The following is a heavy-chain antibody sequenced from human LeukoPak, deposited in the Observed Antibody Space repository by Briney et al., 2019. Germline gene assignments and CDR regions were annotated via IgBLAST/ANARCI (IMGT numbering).Heavy chain of an antibody. CDR1: GFTSSSYA. CDR3: ARDSRGIAAFLSPYFDY. V-gene: IGHV3-30*04. J-gene: IGHJ4*02. CDR2: ISYDGSNK. D-gene: IGHD6-13*01. Sequence: PGRSLRLSCAASGFTSSSYAMHWVRQAPGKGLEWVAVISYDGSNKYYADSVKGRFTISRDNSKNTLYLQMNSLRAEDTAVYYCARDSRGIAAFLSPYFDYWGQGTLVTVSS.